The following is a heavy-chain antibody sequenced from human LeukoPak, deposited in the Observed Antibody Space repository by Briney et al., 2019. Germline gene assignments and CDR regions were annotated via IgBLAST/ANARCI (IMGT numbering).Heavy chain of an antibody. CDR1: GFTFSSYE. V-gene: IGHV3-48*03. CDR3: AREGPGSGWFFDAFDI. Sequence: GGSLRLSCAASGFTFSSYEMNWVRQAPGKGLEWVSYISSSGSTIYYADSVKGRFTISRDNAKNSLYLQMNSLRAEDTAVYYCAREGPGSGWFFDAFDIWGQGTMVTVSS. J-gene: IGHJ3*02. D-gene: IGHD6-19*01. CDR2: ISSSGSTI.